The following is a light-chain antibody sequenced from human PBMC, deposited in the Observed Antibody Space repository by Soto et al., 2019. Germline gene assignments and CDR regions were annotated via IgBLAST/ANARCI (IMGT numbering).Light chain of an antibody. J-gene: IGLJ1*01. V-gene: IGLV2-14*01. CDR1: SSDVGGYNY. CDR3: SSYTSSSTLFYV. CDR2: EVS. Sequence: QSALAQPASVSGSPGQSITISCTGNSSDVGGYNYVSWYQQHPGKAPKLMIYEVSNRPSGVSNRFSGSKSGNTASLTISGLQAEDAADYYCSSYTSSSTLFYVFGTGTKVTVL.